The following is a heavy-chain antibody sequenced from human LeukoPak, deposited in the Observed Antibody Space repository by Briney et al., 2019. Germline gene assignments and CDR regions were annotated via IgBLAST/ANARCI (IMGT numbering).Heavy chain of an antibody. CDR3: AREGQWLFDY. J-gene: IGHJ4*02. CDR2: IYYSGST. CDR1: GGSISGYY. D-gene: IGHD6-19*01. Sequence: PSETLSLTCTVSGGSISGYYWSWIRQPPGKGLEWIGYIYYSGSTNYNPSLKSRVTISVDTSKNQFSLKLSSVTAADTAVYYCAREGQWLFDYWGQGTLVTVSS. V-gene: IGHV4-59*01.